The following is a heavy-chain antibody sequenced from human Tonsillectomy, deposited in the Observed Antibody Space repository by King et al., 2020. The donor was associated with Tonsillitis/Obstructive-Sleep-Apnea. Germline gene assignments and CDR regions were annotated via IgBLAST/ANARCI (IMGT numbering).Heavy chain of an antibody. CDR3: AHRLVPAARNLKPYYYYYMDV. J-gene: IGHJ6*03. D-gene: IGHD2-2*01. Sequence: TLKESGPTLVKPTQTLTLTCTFSGFSLSTSGGGVGWIRQPPGKALEWLALIYWDDDKRYSPSLKSRLTITKDTSKNQVVLTMTNMDPVDTATYYCAHRLVPAARNLKPYYYYYMDVWGKGTTVTVSS. CDR2: IYWDDDK. V-gene: IGHV2-5*02. CDR1: GFSLSTSGGG.